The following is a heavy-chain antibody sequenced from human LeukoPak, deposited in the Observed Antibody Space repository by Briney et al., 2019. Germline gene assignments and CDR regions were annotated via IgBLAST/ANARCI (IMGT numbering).Heavy chain of an antibody. J-gene: IGHJ6*02. CDR3: ARQRTAPPIYEYYGMDV. CDR2: ISHSGTP. D-gene: IGHD3-9*01. CDR1: GGSISSYY. V-gene: IGHV4-59*08. Sequence: TSSETLSLTCTVSGGSISSYYWSWIRQPPGKGLEWVGYISHSGTPTYNPSLRGRVTISLDTSKTHFSLRLSSVTAADTAVYYCARQRTAPPIYEYYGMDVWGHGTTVTVSS.